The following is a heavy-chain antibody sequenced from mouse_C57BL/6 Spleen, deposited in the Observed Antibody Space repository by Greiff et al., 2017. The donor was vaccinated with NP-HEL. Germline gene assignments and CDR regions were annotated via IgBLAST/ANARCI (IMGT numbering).Heavy chain of an antibody. CDR1: GFTFSDYG. CDR3: ARSSYYGSSFYAMDY. CDR2: ISSGSSTI. V-gene: IGHV5-17*01. D-gene: IGHD1-1*01. Sequence: DVKLVESGGGLVKPGGSLKLSCAASGFTFSDYGMHWVRQAPEKGLEWVAYISSGSSTIYYADTVKGRFTISRDNAKNTLFLQMTSLRSEDTAMYYCARSSYYGSSFYAMDYWGQGTSVTVSS. J-gene: IGHJ4*01.